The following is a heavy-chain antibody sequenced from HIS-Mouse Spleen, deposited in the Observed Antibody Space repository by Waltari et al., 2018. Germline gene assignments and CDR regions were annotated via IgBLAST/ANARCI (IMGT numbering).Heavy chain of an antibody. J-gene: IGHJ2*01. V-gene: IGHV4-39*07. CDR2: IYYGGTT. CDR3: AREIPYSSSWYDWYFDL. Sequence: QLQLQESGPGLVKPSETLSLTCTVSGGSISSSSYYWGWIRQPPGKGLVWIGSIYYGGTTYYHPSLKSRVTISVDPSKIQFSLKLSSVTAADTAVYYCAREIPYSSSWYDWYFDLWGRGTLVTVSS. CDR1: GGSISSSSYY. D-gene: IGHD6-13*01.